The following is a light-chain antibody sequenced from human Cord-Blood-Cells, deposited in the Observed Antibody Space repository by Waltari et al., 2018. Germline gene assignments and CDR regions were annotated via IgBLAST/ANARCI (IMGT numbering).Light chain of an antibody. CDR2: DVS. Sequence: QSALTQPASVSGSPGQSITISCTGTSSDVCGYNYVSWYQQHPGQAPKLMIYDVSKRPSGVSKRFSGSKSGNPASLTISGLQAEDEADYYCSSYTSSSTFVFGTGTKVTIL. CDR3: SSYTSSSTFV. J-gene: IGLJ1*01. CDR1: SSDVCGYNY. V-gene: IGLV2-14*01.